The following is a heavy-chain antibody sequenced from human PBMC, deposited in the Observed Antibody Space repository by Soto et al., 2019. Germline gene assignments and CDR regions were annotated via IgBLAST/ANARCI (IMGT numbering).Heavy chain of an antibody. Sequence: EVQLVESGGGLVQPGGSLRLSCAASGFIVSNTYMSWVRQAPGKGLEWVSFIYSGGSTFYADSVKGRFTASRDSSTNMLYLQMSSLTAEDTAVYSCVNDISSPTSDHYFGEGTLVTVSS. J-gene: IGHJ4*02. CDR3: VNDISSPTSDHY. CDR2: IYSGGST. V-gene: IGHV3-66*01. D-gene: IGHD3-22*01. CDR1: GFIVSNTY.